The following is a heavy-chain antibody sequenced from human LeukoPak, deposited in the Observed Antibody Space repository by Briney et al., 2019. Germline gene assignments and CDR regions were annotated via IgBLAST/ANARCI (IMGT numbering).Heavy chain of an antibody. CDR2: ITRTGDRI. V-gene: IGHV3-48*03. J-gene: IGHJ4*02. Sequence: GGSLRLSCAASGFTFSSYEMSWVRQAPGKGLEWIAYITRTGDRIQYADSVKGRFTISRDNVKNTLYLQMNSLRVEDTAVYYCARDTKDYWGQGTLVTVSS. D-gene: IGHD2-2*01. CDR1: GFTFSSYE. CDR3: ARDTKDY.